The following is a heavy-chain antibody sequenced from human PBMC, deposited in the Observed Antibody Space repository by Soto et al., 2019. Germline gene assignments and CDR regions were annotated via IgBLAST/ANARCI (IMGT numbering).Heavy chain of an antibody. CDR2: IWYDGSNK. J-gene: IGHJ4*02. Sequence: QVQLVESGGGVVQPGRSLRLSCAASGFTFSSYGMHWVRQAPGKGLEWVAVIWYDGSNKYYADSVKGRFTISRDNSKNTLYLQMNSLRAEDTAVYYCARDDGDYVGSLDYWGQGTLVTVSS. V-gene: IGHV3-33*01. D-gene: IGHD4-17*01. CDR3: ARDDGDYVGSLDY. CDR1: GFTFSSYG.